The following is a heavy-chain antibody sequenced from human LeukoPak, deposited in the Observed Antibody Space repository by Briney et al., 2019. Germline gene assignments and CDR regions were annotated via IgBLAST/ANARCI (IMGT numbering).Heavy chain of an antibody. V-gene: IGHV3-7*01. D-gene: IGHD6-6*01. J-gene: IGHJ4*02. Sequence: QPGRSLRLSCAASGFTFSSYAMHWVRQAPGKGLEWVANIKQDGSEKYYVDSVKGRFTISRDNAKNSLYLQMNSLRAEDTAVYYCARERRQLGRGFYWGQRTLVTVSS. CDR1: GFTFSSYA. CDR3: ARERRQLGRGFY. CDR2: IKQDGSEK.